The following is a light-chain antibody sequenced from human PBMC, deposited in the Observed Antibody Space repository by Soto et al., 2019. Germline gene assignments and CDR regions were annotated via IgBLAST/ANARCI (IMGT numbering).Light chain of an antibody. Sequence: DIPMTQSPSSLSASVGDRIAITCRAGQSISNYLNWYQQKPGKTPELLIYAASSLQSGVPSRFSGSGSGTDFTLTINSLQPEDFATYYCQQSYSTPPVTFGPGTRVDIK. V-gene: IGKV1-39*01. CDR1: QSISNY. CDR2: AAS. CDR3: QQSYSTPPVT. J-gene: IGKJ3*01.